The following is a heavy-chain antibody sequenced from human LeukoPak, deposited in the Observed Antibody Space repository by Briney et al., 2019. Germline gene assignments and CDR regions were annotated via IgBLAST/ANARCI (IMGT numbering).Heavy chain of an antibody. CDR2: IYSGGST. CDR1: GFTVSSNY. CDR3: ATQTDTAMVTREDY. Sequence: GGSLRLSCAASGFTVSSNYMSWVRQAPWKGLEWVSVIYSGGSTYYADSVKGRFTVSRDNSKNTLYLQMNSLRAEDTAVYYCATQTDTAMVTREDYWGQGTLVTVSS. J-gene: IGHJ4*02. V-gene: IGHV3-53*01. D-gene: IGHD5-18*01.